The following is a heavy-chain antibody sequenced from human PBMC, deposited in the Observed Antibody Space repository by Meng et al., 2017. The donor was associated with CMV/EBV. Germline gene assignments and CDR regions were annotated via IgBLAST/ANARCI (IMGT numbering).Heavy chain of an antibody. Sequence: GESLKISCAASGFTFSSYAMHWVRQAPGKGLGWVAVISYDGSNKYYADSVKGRFTISRDNSKNTLYLQMNSLRAEDTAVYYCARGVVVPAAISVRVISVLGYYYYGMDVWGQGTTVTVSS. CDR2: ISYDGSNK. J-gene: IGHJ6*02. D-gene: IGHD2-2*01. V-gene: IGHV3-30*04. CDR3: ARGVVVPAAISVRVISVLGYYYYGMDV. CDR1: GFTFSSYA.